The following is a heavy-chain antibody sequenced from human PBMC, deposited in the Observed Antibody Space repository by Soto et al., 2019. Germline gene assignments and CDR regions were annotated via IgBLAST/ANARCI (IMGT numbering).Heavy chain of an antibody. V-gene: IGHV1-18*01. Sequence: QVQLVQSGAEVKKPGASVRVSCKSSGYPFTHYGITWIRQAPGQGLEWMGWISPFNGNTNYGQTLQGRVTLTTETSTSTVYMELRSLRSDDTAVYYCARDLSFDRTYYYGIDVWGQGTTVTVS. J-gene: IGHJ6*02. CDR3: ARDLSFDRTYYYGIDV. D-gene: IGHD3-16*01. CDR2: ISPFNGNT. CDR1: GYPFTHYG.